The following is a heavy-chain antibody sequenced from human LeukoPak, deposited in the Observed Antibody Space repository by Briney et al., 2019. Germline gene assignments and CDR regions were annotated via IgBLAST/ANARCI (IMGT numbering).Heavy chain of an antibody. Sequence: PGRSLRLSCAASGFTFSSYGMHWVRQAPGKGLEWVAVILYDGSNKYYADSVKGRFTISRDNSKNTLYLQMNSLRAEDTAVYYCAKPSYYYDSSGYLPDYWGQGTLVTVSS. J-gene: IGHJ4*02. CDR3: AKPSYYYDSSGYLPDY. V-gene: IGHV3-30*18. CDR1: GFTFSSYG. CDR2: ILYDGSNK. D-gene: IGHD3-22*01.